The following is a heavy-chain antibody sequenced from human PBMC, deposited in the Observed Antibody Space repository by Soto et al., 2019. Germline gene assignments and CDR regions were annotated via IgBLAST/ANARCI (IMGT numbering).Heavy chain of an antibody. Sequence: GGSLRLSCTASGFTFSDYHMDWVRQAPGKGLEWVSAISGSGGSTYYADSVKGRFTISRDNSKNTLYLQMNSLRAEDTAVYYCAKFRSSGPGAYRYWGQGTLVTVSS. CDR2: ISGSGGST. V-gene: IGHV3-23*01. J-gene: IGHJ4*02. D-gene: IGHD6-19*01. CDR3: AKFRSSGPGAYRY. CDR1: GFTFSDYH.